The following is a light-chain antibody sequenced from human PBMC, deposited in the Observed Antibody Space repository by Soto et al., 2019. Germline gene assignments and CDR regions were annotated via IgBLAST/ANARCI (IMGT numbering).Light chain of an antibody. V-gene: IGKV3-15*01. Sequence: EIVLTQSPATLSVSPGERATLSCRASQSVSSNLAWYQQKPGQAPRLLIYGASTMATGIPARLSGSGSGTEFTLTISSLLSEYFAVSYGQHYNNWQSAFGTGTKVDI. CDR1: QSVSSN. CDR3: QHYNNWQSA. CDR2: GAS. J-gene: IGKJ3*01.